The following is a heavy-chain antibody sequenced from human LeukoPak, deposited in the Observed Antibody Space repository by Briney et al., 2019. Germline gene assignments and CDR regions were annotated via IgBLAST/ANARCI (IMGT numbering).Heavy chain of an antibody. CDR1: GFTFSSYG. V-gene: IGHV3-23*01. CDR2: ISGSGGSA. D-gene: IGHD3-22*01. J-gene: IGHJ4*02. Sequence: GGTLRLSCAASGFTFSSYGMSWVRQAPGKGLEWVSAISGSGGSAYYADSVKGRFTISRDNSKNTLYLQMNSLRAEDTAVYYCAKDQSYHYDSSGFDYWGQGTLVTVSS. CDR3: AKDQSYHYDSSGFDY.